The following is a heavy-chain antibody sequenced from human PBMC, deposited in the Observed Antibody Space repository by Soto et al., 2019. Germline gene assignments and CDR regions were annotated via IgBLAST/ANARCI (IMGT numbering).Heavy chain of an antibody. CDR1: GGSFSGYY. V-gene: IGHV4-34*01. CDR3: ARLSSSWYGHYYYGMDV. D-gene: IGHD6-13*01. J-gene: IGHJ6*02. CDR2: INHSGST. Sequence: SETLSLTCAVYGGSFSGYYWSWIRQPPGKGLEWIGEINHSGSTNYNPSLKSRVTISVDTSKNQFSLKLSSVTAADTAVYYCARLSSSWYGHYYYGMDVRGQGTTVTVSS.